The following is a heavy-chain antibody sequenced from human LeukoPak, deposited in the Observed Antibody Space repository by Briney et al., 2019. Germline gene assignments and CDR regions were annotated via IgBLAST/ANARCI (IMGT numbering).Heavy chain of an antibody. CDR3: AKGRPHRGWASSWAHRKTGAFDI. CDR1: GFTFSSYA. Sequence: GGSLRLSCAASGFTFSSYAMSWVRQAPGKGLEWVSAISGSGGSTYYADSVKGRFTISRDNSKNTLYLQRNSLRAEDTAVYYCAKGRPHRGWASSWAHRKTGAFDIWGQGTMVTVSS. V-gene: IGHV3-23*01. D-gene: IGHD6-13*01. J-gene: IGHJ3*02. CDR2: ISGSGGST.